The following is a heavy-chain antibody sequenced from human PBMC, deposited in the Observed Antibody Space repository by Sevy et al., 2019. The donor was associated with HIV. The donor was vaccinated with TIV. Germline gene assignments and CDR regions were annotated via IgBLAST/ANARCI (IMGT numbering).Heavy chain of an antibody. V-gene: IGHV4-59*12. CDR2: IYYTGTT. D-gene: IGHD5-12*01. Sequence: SETLSLTCTVSGGSISVYYWSWIRQPPGKGLEYIGYIYYTGTTNSNPSHKSRVTMSVDTSKNQFPLKLTSVTAAATAVYYCARAPPVRSGDDSLNWFDPWGQGTLVTVSS. J-gene: IGHJ5*02. CDR3: ARAPPVRSGDDSLNWFDP. CDR1: GGSISVYY.